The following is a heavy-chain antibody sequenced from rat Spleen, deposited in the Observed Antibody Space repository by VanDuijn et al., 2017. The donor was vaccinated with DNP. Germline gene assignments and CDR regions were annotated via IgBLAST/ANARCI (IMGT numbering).Heavy chain of an antibody. D-gene: IGHD1-4*01. CDR2: ISYSGST. J-gene: IGHJ2*01. CDR3: ARQPSGMDY. CDR1: GYSITSNY. Sequence: EVQLQESGPGLVKPSQSLSLTCSVTGYSITSNYWGWIRKFPGDKMEWIGHISYSGSTTYNPSLESRISITRDTSKNQFFLHLNSVTTADTATYYWARQPSGMDYWGQGVMVIVSS. V-gene: IGHV3-1*01.